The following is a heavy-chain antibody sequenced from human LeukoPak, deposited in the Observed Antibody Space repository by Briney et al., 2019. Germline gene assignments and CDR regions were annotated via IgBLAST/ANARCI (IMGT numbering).Heavy chain of an antibody. J-gene: IGHJ4*02. CDR3: AREWDSSSWYDY. Sequence: ASVKVSCKASGYTFTGYYMHWVRQAPGQGLEWMGWINPNSGGTSYAHKFQGRVTLTSDTSISTVYMELSRLRSDDTAVYYCAREWDSSSWYDYWGQGSLVTVSS. CDR1: GYTFTGYY. CDR2: INPNSGGT. V-gene: IGHV1-2*07. D-gene: IGHD6-13*01.